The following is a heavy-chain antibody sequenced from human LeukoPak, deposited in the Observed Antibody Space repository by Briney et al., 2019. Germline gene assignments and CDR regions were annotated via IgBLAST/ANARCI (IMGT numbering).Heavy chain of an antibody. D-gene: IGHD3-10*01. CDR3: ARRDYSASGNPLYYYYMDV. Sequence: ASVKVSCKASGYTFTSYDINWVRQAPGQGLEWMGWMNPNSGNTGYAQKFQGRVTMTRNTSLSTAYMELSSLRSEDTAVYYCARRDYSASGNPLYYYYMDVWGKGTTVTISS. CDR1: GYTFTSYD. V-gene: IGHV1-8*01. CDR2: MNPNSGNT. J-gene: IGHJ6*03.